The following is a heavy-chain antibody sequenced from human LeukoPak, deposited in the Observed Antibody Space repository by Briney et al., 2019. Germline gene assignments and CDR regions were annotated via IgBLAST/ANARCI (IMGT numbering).Heavy chain of an antibody. CDR1: GYTFTSYG. CDR3: ARADCGGDCYLFDY. V-gene: IGHV1-69*13. Sequence: GASVKVSCKASGYTFTSYGISWVRQAPGQGLEWMGGIIPIFGTANYAQKFQGRVTITADESTSTAYMELSSLRSEDTAVYYCARADCGGDCYLFDYWGQGTLVTVSS. CDR2: IIPIFGTA. D-gene: IGHD2-21*02. J-gene: IGHJ4*02.